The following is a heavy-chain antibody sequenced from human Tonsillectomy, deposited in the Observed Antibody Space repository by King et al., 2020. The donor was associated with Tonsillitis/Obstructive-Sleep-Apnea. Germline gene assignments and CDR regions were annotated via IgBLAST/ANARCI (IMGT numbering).Heavy chain of an antibody. V-gene: IGHV3-53*01. CDR1: GFTVSSNY. CDR3: ARGLSKGYFKPDV. Sequence: VQLVESGGGLIQPGGSLRLSCAASGFTVSSNYMSWVRQAPGKGLEWVSVIYSGGSTYYADSVKGRFTISRDNSKNTLYLQMNSLRAEDTAVYYCARGLSKGYFKPDVWGQGTTVTVSS. J-gene: IGHJ6*02. D-gene: IGHD2-15*01. CDR2: IYSGGST.